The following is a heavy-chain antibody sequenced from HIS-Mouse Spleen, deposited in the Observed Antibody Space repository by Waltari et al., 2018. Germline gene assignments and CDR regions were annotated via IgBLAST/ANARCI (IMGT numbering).Heavy chain of an antibody. D-gene: IGHD6-19*01. J-gene: IGHJ4*02. Sequence: QVTLRESGPALVKPTQTLTLTCTFSGFSPSTSGMCVIWFRYPPGKALEWLARIDWDDDKYYSTSLKTRLTISRDTSKNQVVLTMTNMDPLDTATYYCARIAEGYTSGWYAFDYWGQGTLVTVSS. V-gene: IGHV2-70*15. CDR2: IDWDDDK. CDR1: GFSPSTSGMC. CDR3: ARIAEGYTSGWYAFDY.